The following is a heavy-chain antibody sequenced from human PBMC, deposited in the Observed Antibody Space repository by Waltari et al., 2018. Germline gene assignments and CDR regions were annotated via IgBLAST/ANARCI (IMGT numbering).Heavy chain of an antibody. J-gene: IGHJ6*02. CDR1: GYTFTSYG. CDR2: ISAYNGNT. CDR3: ARDRSMWNDYYYGMDV. Sequence: QVQLVQSGAEVKKPGASVKVSCKASGYTFTSYGIRWVRPAPGKGLEWMGWISAYNGNTNYAQKLQGRVTMTTDTSTSTAYMELRSLRSDDTAVYYCARDRSMWNDYYYGMDVWGQGTTVTVSS. V-gene: IGHV1-18*01. D-gene: IGHD1-1*01.